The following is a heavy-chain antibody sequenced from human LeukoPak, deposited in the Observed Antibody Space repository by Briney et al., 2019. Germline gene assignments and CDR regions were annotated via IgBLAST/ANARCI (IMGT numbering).Heavy chain of an antibody. CDR3: ASSSGYYKMDAFDI. D-gene: IGHD3-22*01. CDR1: GGSISSGGYS. V-gene: IGHV4-30-2*01. Sequence: SETLSLTCTVSGGSISSGGYSWSWIRQPPGKGLEWIGYIYHSGSTYYNPSLKSRVTISVDRSKNQFSLKLSSVTAADTAVYYCASSSGYYKMDAFDIWGQGTMVTVSS. CDR2: IYHSGST. J-gene: IGHJ3*02.